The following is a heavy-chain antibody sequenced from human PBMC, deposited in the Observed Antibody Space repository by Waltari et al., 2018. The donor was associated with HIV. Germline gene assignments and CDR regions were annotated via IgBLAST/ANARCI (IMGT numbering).Heavy chain of an antibody. Sequence: QVQVVESGGGLVKPGGSLRLSCRSSGFTFSDYFMCCIRQTPRKGLELLAYVSHTGTDTFYADSLRGRFAVSRDNSRNSLYLDLNKLTTEDSGIYYCARESSVWDFWGQGILVTVSS. CDR2: VSHTGTDT. CDR1: GFTFSDYF. V-gene: IGHV3-11*01. J-gene: IGHJ4*02. CDR3: ARESSVWDF. D-gene: IGHD6-19*01.